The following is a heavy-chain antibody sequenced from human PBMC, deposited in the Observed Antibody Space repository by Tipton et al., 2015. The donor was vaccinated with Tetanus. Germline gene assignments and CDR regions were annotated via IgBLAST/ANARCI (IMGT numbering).Heavy chain of an antibody. CDR1: ADYA. CDR2: IFSGGTT. Sequence: ADYAMSWFRQAPGKGLEWLGYIFSGGTTFYSPSLNGRVSMSLDTSKNLFALRLASVTAADTAVYYCARDRHPYRISGAFRGNDALDIWGPGALVTVSS. V-gene: IGHV4-31*02. J-gene: IGHJ3*02. CDR3: ARDRHPYRISGAFRGNDALDI. D-gene: IGHD1-26*01.